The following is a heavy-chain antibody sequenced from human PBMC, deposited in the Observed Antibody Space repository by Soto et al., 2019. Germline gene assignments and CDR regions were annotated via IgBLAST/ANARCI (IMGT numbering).Heavy chain of an antibody. CDR2: ISGSGGST. V-gene: IGHV3-23*01. CDR1: GFTFSSYA. J-gene: IGHJ4*02. D-gene: IGHD3-10*01. CDR3: AKGRVLLWFGEE. Sequence: EVQLLESGGGLVQPGGSLRLSCAASGFTFSSYAMSWVRQASGKGLEWVSAISGSGGSTYYADSVKGRFTISRDNSKNTLYLQMNSLRAEDTAVYYCAKGRVLLWFGEEWGQGTLVTVSS.